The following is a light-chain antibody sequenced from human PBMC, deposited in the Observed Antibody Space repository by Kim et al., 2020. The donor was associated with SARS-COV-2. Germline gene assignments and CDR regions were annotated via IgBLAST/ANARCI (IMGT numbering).Light chain of an antibody. CDR3: QQYGSSPYT. Sequence: EIVLTQSPGTLSLSPGERATLSCRASQSVSSSYLAWYQQKPGQAPRLLIYGASSRATGIADRFSGSGSGTDFTLTNSRLEPEDFAVYYCQQYGSSPYTFGQGTKLEI. V-gene: IGKV3-20*01. J-gene: IGKJ2*01. CDR1: QSVSSSY. CDR2: GAS.